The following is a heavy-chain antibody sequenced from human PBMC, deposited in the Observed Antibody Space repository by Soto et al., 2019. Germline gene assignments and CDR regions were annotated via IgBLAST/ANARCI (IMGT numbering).Heavy chain of an antibody. CDR3: ARFGIGELLNSDI. Sequence: SETLSLTCTVSGGSISSGGYYWSWIRQHPGKGLEWIGYIYYSGSTYYNPSLKSRVTISVDTSKNQFSLKLSSVTAADTAVYYCARFGIGELLNSDIWGQGTMVTVSS. CDR1: GGSISSGGYY. CDR2: IYYSGST. D-gene: IGHD3-10*01. V-gene: IGHV4-31*03. J-gene: IGHJ3*02.